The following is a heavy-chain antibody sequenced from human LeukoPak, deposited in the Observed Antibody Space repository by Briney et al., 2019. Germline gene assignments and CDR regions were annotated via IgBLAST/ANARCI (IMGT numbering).Heavy chain of an antibody. CDR3: ARRSRYTSGWYEY. CDR2: VYYGGGT. J-gene: IGHJ4*02. D-gene: IGHD6-19*01. Sequence: SETLSITCTLSGGSVSSGSYYCGWTRQPPGKRLEWIGFVYYGGGTDYNPSLKSRVTISVDTSSNQLSLKLSSVTAVDTAVYYCARRSRYTSGWYEYWGQGILVTVSS. V-gene: IGHV4-61*01. CDR1: GGSVSSGSYY.